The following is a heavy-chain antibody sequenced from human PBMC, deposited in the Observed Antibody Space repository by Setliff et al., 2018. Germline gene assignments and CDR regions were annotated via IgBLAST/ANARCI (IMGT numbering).Heavy chain of an antibody. J-gene: IGHJ6*04. V-gene: IGHV1-69*10. CDR1: GGTLSTLS. D-gene: IGHD3-3*01. CDR2: TIPLLPLP. Sequence: ASVKVSCKASGGTLSTLSIAWVRQAPGQGLEWMGGTIPLLPLPNYAVKFQGRVTITADKSTSTAYMELRSLTSEDTAVYYCARGRTRTSTIFGIVSLSPWGDGTTVTVSS. CDR3: ARGRTRTSTIFGIVSLSP.